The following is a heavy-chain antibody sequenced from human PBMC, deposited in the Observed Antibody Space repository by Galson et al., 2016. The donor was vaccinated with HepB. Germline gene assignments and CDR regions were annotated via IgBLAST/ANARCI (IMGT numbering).Heavy chain of an antibody. CDR3: AKDRDSIGIDAFDI. D-gene: IGHD3-22*01. CDR1: GFIFRNYW. V-gene: IGHV3-74*01. J-gene: IGHJ3*02. CDR2: INNDGSST. Sequence: SLRLSCAASGFIFRNYWMHWVRQAPGKGLVWVSRINNDGSSTSYADSVKGRFTISRDNAENSLYLQMSSLKAEDTALYYCAKDRDSIGIDAFDIWGRGTMVTVSS.